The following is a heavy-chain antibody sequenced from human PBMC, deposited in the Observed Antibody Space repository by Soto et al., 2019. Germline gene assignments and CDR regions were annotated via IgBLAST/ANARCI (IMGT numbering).Heavy chain of an antibody. CDR3: ARDGEGF. V-gene: IGHV3-74*01. Sequence: GGSLRLSCAASGFSFSSNWMHWVRRVPGRGLVWVSRINTDGSITDYVDSVKGRFTISRDNAKNTLYLQMNSLRVKDTAVYYCARDGEGFWGQGTLVTVSS. J-gene: IGHJ4*02. CDR2: INTDGSIT. CDR1: GFSFSSNW. D-gene: IGHD2-21*01.